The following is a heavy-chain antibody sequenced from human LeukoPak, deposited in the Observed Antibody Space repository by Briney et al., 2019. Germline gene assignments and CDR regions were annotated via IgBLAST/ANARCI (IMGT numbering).Heavy chain of an antibody. D-gene: IGHD1-1*01. J-gene: IGHJ1*01. Sequence: GGSLRLSCAASGFTFSSYAMSWVRQAPGKGLEWVSAISGSGGSTYYADSVKGRFTIPRDNSKNTLYLQMNSLRAEDTAVYYCATDGKGGTPSVVSYWGQGTLVTVSS. CDR2: ISGSGGST. CDR1: GFTFSSYA. V-gene: IGHV3-23*01. CDR3: ATDGKGGTPSVVSY.